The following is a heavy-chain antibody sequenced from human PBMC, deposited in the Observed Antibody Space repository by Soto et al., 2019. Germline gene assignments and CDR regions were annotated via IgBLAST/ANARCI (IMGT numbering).Heavy chain of an antibody. V-gene: IGHV3-30*18. CDR1: GFTFSSYG. CDR2: ISYDGSNK. D-gene: IGHD6-6*01. CDR3: AKDELGQLVFFHYYYYGMDV. J-gene: IGHJ6*02. Sequence: GGSLRLSCAASGFTFSSYGMHWVRQAPGKGLEWVAVISYDGSNKYYADSVKGRFTISRDNSKNTLYLQMNSLRAEDTAVYYCAKDELGQLVFFHYYYYGMDVWGQGTTVTVSS.